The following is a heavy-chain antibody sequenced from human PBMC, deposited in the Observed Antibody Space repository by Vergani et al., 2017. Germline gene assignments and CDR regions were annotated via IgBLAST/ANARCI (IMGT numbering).Heavy chain of an antibody. D-gene: IGHD3-10*01. J-gene: IGHJ4*02. CDR2: MNPNSGNT. Sequence: QVQLVQSGAEVKKPGSSVKVSCKASGGTFTSYDINWVRRATGQGLEWMGWMNPNSGNTGYAQKFQGRVTMTRNTSISTAYMELSSLRSEDTAVYYCARGRGLLWFGELGLWGQGTLVTVSS. V-gene: IGHV1-8*01. CDR1: GGTFTSYD. CDR3: ARGRGLLWFGELGL.